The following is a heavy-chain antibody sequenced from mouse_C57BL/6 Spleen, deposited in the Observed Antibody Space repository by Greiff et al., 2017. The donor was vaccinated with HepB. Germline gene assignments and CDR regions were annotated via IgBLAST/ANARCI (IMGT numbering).Heavy chain of an antibody. CDR1: GYTFTSYW. CDR3: ATAQATGAMDY. J-gene: IGHJ4*01. CDR2: IHPNSGST. V-gene: IGHV1-64*01. Sequence: QVQLQQSGAELVKPGASVKLSCKASGYTFTSYWMHWVKQRPGQGLEWIGMIHPNSGSTNYNEKFKSKATLTVDKSSSTAYMQLSSLTSEDSAVYDCATAQATGAMDYWGQGTSVTVSS. D-gene: IGHD3-2*02.